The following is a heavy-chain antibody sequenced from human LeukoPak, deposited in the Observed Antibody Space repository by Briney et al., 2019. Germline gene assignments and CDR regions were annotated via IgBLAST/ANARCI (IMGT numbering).Heavy chain of an antibody. Sequence: GASVKVSCKASGYTFTGYYMHWVRQAPGQGLEWMGWINPNSGGTNYAQKFQGRVTMTRDTSISTAYMELSRLRSDDTAVYYCARDQVTTGSAVDYWGQGTLVTVSS. CDR3: ARDQVTTGSAVDY. J-gene: IGHJ4*02. D-gene: IGHD4-17*01. V-gene: IGHV1-2*02. CDR1: GYTFTGYY. CDR2: INPNSGGT.